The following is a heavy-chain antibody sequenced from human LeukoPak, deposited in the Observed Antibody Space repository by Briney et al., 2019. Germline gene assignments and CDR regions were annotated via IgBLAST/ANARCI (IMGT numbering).Heavy chain of an antibody. CDR1: GGSVSSGSYH. CDR3: ARVSGSYPHNWFDP. Sequence: KSSETLSLTCTVSGGSVSSGSYHWSWIRQPSGKGLEWIGYIYYSGTTNYNPSLKSRVTISVDTSKNQFSLKLSSVTAADTAVYYCARVSGSYPHNWFDPWGQGTLVTVSS. V-gene: IGHV4-61*01. D-gene: IGHD1-26*01. J-gene: IGHJ5*02. CDR2: IYYSGTT.